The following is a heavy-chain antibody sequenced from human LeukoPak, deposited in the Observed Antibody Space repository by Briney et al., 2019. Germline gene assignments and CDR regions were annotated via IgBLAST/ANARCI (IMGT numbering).Heavy chain of an antibody. V-gene: IGHV1-2*02. J-gene: IGHJ4*02. Sequence: ASVKFSCKASGYTFTGYYMHWVRQAPGQGLEWMGWINPNGGGTNYAQKFQGRVTMTTDTSISTAYMELGGLRYDDTAMYYCARVSSSGDYYDNWGQGTLVTVSS. CDR2: INPNGGGT. CDR3: ARVSSSGDYYDN. D-gene: IGHD3-10*01. CDR1: GYTFTGYY.